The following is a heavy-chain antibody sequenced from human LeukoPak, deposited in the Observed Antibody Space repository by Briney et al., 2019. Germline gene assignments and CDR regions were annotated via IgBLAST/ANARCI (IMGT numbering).Heavy chain of an antibody. CDR3: TAASGSYWYFDL. V-gene: IGHV4-59*08. CDR2: IYYSGST. CDR1: GGSISSYY. Sequence: SETLSLTCTVSGGSISSYYWSWSRQPPGKGLEWIGFIYYSGSTNYNPSLTSRLTISVDTSKSQFSLRLSSVTAANTAVYYCTAASGSYWYFDLWGRSTLVTVST. J-gene: IGHJ2*01. D-gene: IGHD6-13*01.